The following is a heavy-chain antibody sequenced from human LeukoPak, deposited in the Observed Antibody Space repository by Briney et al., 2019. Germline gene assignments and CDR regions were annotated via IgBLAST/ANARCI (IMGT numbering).Heavy chain of an antibody. V-gene: IGHV4-4*07. CDR1: GGSISSYY. D-gene: IGHD3-9*01. J-gene: IGHJ4*02. CDR2: IYTSGST. Sequence: SETLSLTCTVSGGSISSYYWSWIRQPAGKGLEWIGRIYTSGSTNYNPSLKSRVTMSVDTSKNQFSLKLSSVTAADTAVYYCVRAVSDYDILTGYYLQVGYFDYWGQGTLVTVSS. CDR3: VRAVSDYDILTGYYLQVGYFDY.